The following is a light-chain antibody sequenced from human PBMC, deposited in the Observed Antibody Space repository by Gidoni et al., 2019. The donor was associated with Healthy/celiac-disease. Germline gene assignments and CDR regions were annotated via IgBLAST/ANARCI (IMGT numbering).Light chain of an antibody. CDR2: EVS. J-gene: IGLJ2*01. CDR1: SSDVGGYNY. Sequence: QSALTQPPSASGSPGQSVTISCTGTSSDVGGYNYVSWYKQHPGKAPKLMIYEVSKRPSGVPDRFSGSKSGNTASLTVSVLQAEDEADYYCSSYAGSNNLVFGGGTKLTVL. CDR3: SSYAGSNNLV. V-gene: IGLV2-8*01.